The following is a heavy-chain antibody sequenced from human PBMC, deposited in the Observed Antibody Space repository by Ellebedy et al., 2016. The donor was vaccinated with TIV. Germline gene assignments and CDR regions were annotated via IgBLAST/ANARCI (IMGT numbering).Heavy chain of an antibody. CDR1: GYTSTTYD. V-gene: IGHV1-8*01. Sequence: AASVKVSCKASGYTSTTYDINWVRQATGQGLEWMGWMNPNSGNTGYAQKFQGRVTMTRNTSISTAYMELGSLRSEDTAVYYCAREAGGQLVQGKENWFDPWGQGTLVTVSS. D-gene: IGHD6-6*01. CDR2: MNPNSGNT. CDR3: AREAGGQLVQGKENWFDP. J-gene: IGHJ5*02.